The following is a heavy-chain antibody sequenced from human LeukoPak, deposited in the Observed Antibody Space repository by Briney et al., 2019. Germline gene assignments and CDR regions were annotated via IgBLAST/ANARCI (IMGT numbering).Heavy chain of an antibody. V-gene: IGHV3-21*01. Sequence: PGGSLRLSCAASGFTFSSYSMNWVRQAPGKGLEWVSSISSSSSYIYYADSVKGRFTISRDNAKNSLYLQMHSLRAEDTAVYYCARDGEWATINMNYFDYWGQGTLVTVSS. J-gene: IGHJ4*02. D-gene: IGHD5-12*01. CDR3: ARDGEWATINMNYFDY. CDR1: GFTFSSYS. CDR2: ISSSSSYI.